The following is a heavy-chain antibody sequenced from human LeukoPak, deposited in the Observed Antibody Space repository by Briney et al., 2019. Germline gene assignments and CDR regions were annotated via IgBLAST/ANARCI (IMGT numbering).Heavy chain of an antibody. V-gene: IGHV1-69*05. CDR2: IIPIFGTA. J-gene: IGHJ5*02. CDR3: AREKYYDLWSGYQKPNWFDP. CDR1: GGTFSSYA. Sequence: SVKVSCKASGGTFSSYAISWVRQAPGQGLEWMGGIIPIFGTANYAQKFQGRVTITTDESTSTAYMELSSLRSEDTAVYYCAREKYYDLWSGYQKPNWFDPWGQGTLVTVSS. D-gene: IGHD3-3*01.